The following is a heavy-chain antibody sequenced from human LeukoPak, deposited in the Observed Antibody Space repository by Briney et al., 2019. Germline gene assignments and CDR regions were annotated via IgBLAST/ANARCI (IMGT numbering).Heavy chain of an antibody. Sequence: ASVKVSCKVSGYTLTELSMHWVRQAPGKGLEWMGGFDPEDGGTIYAQKFQGRVTMTEDTSTDTAYMELSSLRSEDTAVYYCATDNMVRGVFDYWGQGTLVTVSS. CDR2: FDPEDGGT. D-gene: IGHD3-10*01. J-gene: IGHJ4*02. CDR3: ATDNMVRGVFDY. CDR1: GYTLTELS. V-gene: IGHV1-24*01.